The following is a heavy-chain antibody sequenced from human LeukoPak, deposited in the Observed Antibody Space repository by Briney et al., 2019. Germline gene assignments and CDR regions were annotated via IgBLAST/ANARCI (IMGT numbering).Heavy chain of an antibody. CDR2: MNPNSGNT. CDR1: GGTFSSYA. D-gene: IGHD3-10*01. J-gene: IGHJ4*02. Sequence: GSSVKVSCKASGGTFSSYAINWVRQATGQGLEWMGWMNPNSGNTGYAQKFQGRVTITRNTSISTAYMELSSLRSEDTAVYYCARAKRGANYYGSGSYPFDYWGQGTLVTVSS. V-gene: IGHV1-8*03. CDR3: ARAKRGANYYGSGSYPFDY.